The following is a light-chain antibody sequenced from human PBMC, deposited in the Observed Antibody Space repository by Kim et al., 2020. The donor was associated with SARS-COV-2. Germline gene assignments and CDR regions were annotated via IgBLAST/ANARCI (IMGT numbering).Light chain of an antibody. CDR1: QSISSY. J-gene: IGKJ4*01. CDR2: AAS. Sequence: DIQMTQSPSSLSASVGDRVTITCRASQSISSYLNWYQQKPGKAPKLLIYAASSLQSGVPSRFSGSGSGTDFTLTISSLQPEDFATYYCQQSYSTPPRTFGGGTKLEI. V-gene: IGKV1-39*01. CDR3: QQSYSTPPRT.